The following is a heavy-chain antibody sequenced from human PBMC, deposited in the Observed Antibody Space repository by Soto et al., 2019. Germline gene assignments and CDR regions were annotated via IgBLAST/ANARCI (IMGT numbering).Heavy chain of an antibody. CDR1: GGTFSSYA. CDR2: IIPIFGTA. V-gene: IGHV1-69*01. Sequence: QVQLVQSGAEVKKPASSVKVSCKASGGTFSSYAISWVRQAPGRGLEWMGGIIPIFGTANYAQKFQGRVTITADESTSTAYMELSSLRSEDTAVYYCARDSGVGWIQLRGPYYFDYWGQGTLVTVSS. D-gene: IGHD5-18*01. J-gene: IGHJ4*02. CDR3: ARDSGVGWIQLRGPYYFDY.